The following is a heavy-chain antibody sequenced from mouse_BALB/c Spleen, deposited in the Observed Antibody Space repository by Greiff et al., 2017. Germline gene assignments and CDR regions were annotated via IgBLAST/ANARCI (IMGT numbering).Heavy chain of an antibody. Sequence: EVQLVESGPGLVKPSQSLSLTCTVTGYSITSDYAWNWIRQFPGNKLEWMGYISYSGSTSYNPSLKSRISITRDTSKNQFFLQLNSVTTEDTATYYCARDSGVWFFYFDYWGQGTTLTVSS. V-gene: IGHV3-2*02. CDR1: GYSITSDYA. D-gene: IGHD2-10*02. J-gene: IGHJ2*01. CDR3: ARDSGVWFFYFDY. CDR2: ISYSGST.